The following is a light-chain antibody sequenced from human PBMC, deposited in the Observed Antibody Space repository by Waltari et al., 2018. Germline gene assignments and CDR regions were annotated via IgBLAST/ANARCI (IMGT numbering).Light chain of an antibody. Sequence: SALTQPRSVSGSPGQSVTISCTGTTNDLGSYNYVSWYQQHPGKAPKLIILDVTKRPTGVPGRMSGSESGNTASLTISGLRAEERAEYYCCSYAGSYTWVFGGGTKLTVV. V-gene: IGLV2-11*01. CDR3: CSYAGSYTWV. CDR2: DVT. J-gene: IGLJ3*02. CDR1: TNDLGSYNY.